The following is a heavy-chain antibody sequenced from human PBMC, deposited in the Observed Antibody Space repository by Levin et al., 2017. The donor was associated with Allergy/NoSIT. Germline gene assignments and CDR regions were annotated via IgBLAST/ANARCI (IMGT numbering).Heavy chain of an antibody. D-gene: IGHD6-19*01. CDR3: ARGVWYSSGPGVLDY. Sequence: ASVKVSCKASGYTFTSYAMHWVRQAPGQRLEWMGWINAGNGNTKYSQKFQGRVTITRDTSASTAYMELSSLRSEDTAVYYCARGVWYSSGPGVLDYWGQGTLVTVSS. V-gene: IGHV1-3*01. CDR2: INAGNGNT. J-gene: IGHJ4*02. CDR1: GYTFTSYA.